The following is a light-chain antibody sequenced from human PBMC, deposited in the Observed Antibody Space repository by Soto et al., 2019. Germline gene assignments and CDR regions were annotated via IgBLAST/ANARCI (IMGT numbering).Light chain of an antibody. V-gene: IGKV2-28*01. CDR1: QSLLHSNGYNY. CDR3: MQALQAPIT. J-gene: IGKJ5*01. Sequence: DIVMTQSPLSLPVTPGEPASISCRSSQSLLHSNGYNYLDWYLQKPGQSPQLLIYLGSNRASGVPERFSGSGSGTDFTQKISRVEAEDVGVYYCMQALQAPITFGQGTRLEIK. CDR2: LGS.